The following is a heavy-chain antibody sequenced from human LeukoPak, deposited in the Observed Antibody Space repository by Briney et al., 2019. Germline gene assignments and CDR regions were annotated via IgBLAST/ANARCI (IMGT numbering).Heavy chain of an antibody. CDR1: GGSISSYY. CDR3: AREWYSSGWKD. J-gene: IGHJ4*02. CDR2: IYYGGST. Sequence: SETLSLTCSVSGGSISSYYWSWIRQSPGKGLEWIGYIYYGGSTSYNHSLKSRVTISVDTSKNQFSLKLSSVTAADTAVYYCAREWYSSGWKDWGQGTLVTVSS. V-gene: IGHV4-59*12. D-gene: IGHD6-19*01.